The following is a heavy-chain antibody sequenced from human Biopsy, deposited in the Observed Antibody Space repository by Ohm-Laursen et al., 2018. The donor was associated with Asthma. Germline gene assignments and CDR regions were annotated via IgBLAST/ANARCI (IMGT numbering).Heavy chain of an antibody. D-gene: IGHD5-18*01. J-gene: IGHJ4*02. CDR3: ARFKRGYSYGYAGVFDY. CDR2: ISSSSSTI. CDR1: GFNFSYYS. Sequence: SLRLSCAASGFNFSYYSMIWVRQAPGKGLEWVSYISSSSSTIYYADSVKGRFTISRDNAKNSLYLQMNSLRDEDTAVYYFARFKRGYSYGYAGVFDYWGQGTLVTVSS. V-gene: IGHV3-48*02.